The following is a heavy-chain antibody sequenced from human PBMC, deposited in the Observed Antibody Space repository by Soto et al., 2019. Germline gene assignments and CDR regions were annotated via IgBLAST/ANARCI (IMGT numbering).Heavy chain of an antibody. D-gene: IGHD3-22*01. J-gene: IGHJ4*02. CDR1: GGSFSGYY. Sequence: QVQLQQWGAGLLKPSETLSLTCAVYGGSFSGYYWSWIRQPPGKGLEWIGEINHSGSTNYNPSLKSRVTISVEPSSDRRSLKLCSVPAADTAVYYCARDYYDSSGRPTIDYWGQGTRVTVSS. CDR2: INHSGST. CDR3: ARDYYDSSGRPTIDY. V-gene: IGHV4-34*01.